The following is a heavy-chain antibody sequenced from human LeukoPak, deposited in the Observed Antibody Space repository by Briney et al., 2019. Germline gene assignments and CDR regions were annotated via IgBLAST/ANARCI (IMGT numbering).Heavy chain of an antibody. D-gene: IGHD3-22*01. J-gene: IGHJ4*02. V-gene: IGHV1-18*01. Sequence: GASLKVSCKDSGYTFTSYGISWVRQAPGQGLEWMGWISAYNGNTNYAQKLQGRVTMTTDTSTSTAYMELRSLRSDDTAVYYCAREYGYYDSSGYYSDYWGKGTLVTVSS. CDR2: ISAYNGNT. CDR3: AREYGYYDSSGYYSDY. CDR1: GYTFTSYG.